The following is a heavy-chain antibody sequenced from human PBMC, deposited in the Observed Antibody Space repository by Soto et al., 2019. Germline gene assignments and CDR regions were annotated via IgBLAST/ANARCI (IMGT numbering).Heavy chain of an antibody. Sequence: GASVKVSCKASGYTFTSYDINWARQATGQGLEWMGWMNPNSGNTGYAQKFQGRVTMTRNTSISTAYMELSSLRSEDTAVYYCARVSRIAARATTLDYWGQGTLVTVSS. J-gene: IGHJ4*02. V-gene: IGHV1-8*01. D-gene: IGHD6-6*01. CDR3: ARVSRIAARATTLDY. CDR2: MNPNSGNT. CDR1: GYTFTSYD.